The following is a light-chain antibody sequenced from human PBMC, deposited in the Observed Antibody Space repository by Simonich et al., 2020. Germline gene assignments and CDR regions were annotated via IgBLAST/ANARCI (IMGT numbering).Light chain of an antibody. CDR3: SSYAGSNI. J-gene: IGLJ2*01. V-gene: IGLV2-14*02. Sequence: QSALTQPASVSGSPGQSITISCTVTSSDVGSFNLVSWYQQHPGKAPKLMIYEVSKRPSGVPDRFSGSKSGNTASLTVSGLQAEDEADYYCSSYAGSNIFGGGTKLTVL. CDR2: EVS. CDR1: SSDVGSFNL.